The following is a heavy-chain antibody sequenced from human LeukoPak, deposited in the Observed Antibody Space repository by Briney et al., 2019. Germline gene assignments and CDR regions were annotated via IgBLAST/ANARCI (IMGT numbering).Heavy chain of an antibody. CDR2: ITASGGGT. V-gene: IGHV3-23*01. CDR3: AKHSGSSLSDAFDI. CDR1: GFTFSTYG. D-gene: IGHD1-26*01. Sequence: GGSLRLSCAASGFTFSTYGMSWVRQAPGKGLQRVSGITASGGGTYYADSVKGRFTISRDNSKNTLYLQMNSLRAEDTAVYYCAKHSGSSLSDAFDIWGQGTMVTVSS. J-gene: IGHJ3*02.